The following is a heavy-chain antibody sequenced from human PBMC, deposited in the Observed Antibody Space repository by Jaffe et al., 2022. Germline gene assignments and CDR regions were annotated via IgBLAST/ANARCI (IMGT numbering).Heavy chain of an antibody. D-gene: IGHD3-3*01. Sequence: QVQLQQWGAGLLKPSETLSLTCAVYGGSFSGYYWSWIRQPPGKGLEWIGEINHSGSTNYNPSLKSRVTISVDTSKNQFSLKLSSVTAADTAVYYCARGRPPYYDFWSGYGPRLFDYWGQGTLVTVSS. J-gene: IGHJ4*02. CDR3: ARGRPPYYDFWSGYGPRLFDY. V-gene: IGHV4-34*01. CDR2: INHSGST. CDR1: GGSFSGYY.